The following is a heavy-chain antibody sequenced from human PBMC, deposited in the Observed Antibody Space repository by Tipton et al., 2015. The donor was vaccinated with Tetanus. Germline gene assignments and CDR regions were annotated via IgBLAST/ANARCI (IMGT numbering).Heavy chain of an antibody. V-gene: IGHV4-59*01. CDR3: ATDRRGPGEVRGLDN. Sequence: TLSLTCTVSGVSISSYYWSWIRQSPGKGLEWIGYITDTGRTNYSPSLRNRLTISIDTSKTHFSLRLDSVTAADTAVYYCATDRRGPGEVRGLDNWGQGTLVTVSS. J-gene: IGHJ4*02. CDR1: GVSISSYY. CDR2: ITDTGRT. D-gene: IGHD3-10*01.